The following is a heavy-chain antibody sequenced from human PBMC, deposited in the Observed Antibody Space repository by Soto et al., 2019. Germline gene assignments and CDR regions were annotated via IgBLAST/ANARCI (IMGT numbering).Heavy chain of an antibody. J-gene: IGHJ6*02. Sequence: EVQLVESGGGLVQPGRSLRLSCAASGFTFDEYAMHWVRQAPGKGLKWVSGISWNNNSIGYTDSVKGRFTISRDNAKNSLYLQMNSLRVEDTALYYCAKTLKRFGGGIGRHPPLRPIYYYDYGMDVWGQGTTVTVSS. V-gene: IGHV3-9*01. CDR3: AKTLKRFGGGIGRHPPLRPIYYYDYGMDV. CDR1: GFTFDEYA. D-gene: IGHD2-15*01. CDR2: ISWNNNSI.